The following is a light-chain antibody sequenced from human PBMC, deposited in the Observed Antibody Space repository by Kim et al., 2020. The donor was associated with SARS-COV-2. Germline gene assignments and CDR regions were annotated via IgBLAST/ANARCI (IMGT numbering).Light chain of an antibody. V-gene: IGLV3-1*01. CDR3: QAWDSSTVG. CDR2: QDT. J-gene: IGLJ2*01. Sequence: SYELTQPPSVSVSPGQTASITCSGDKLGDKYACWYQQKPGQSPVLVIYQDTKRPSGIPERFSGSNSGNTATLTISGTQAVDEADYYCQAWDSSTVGFGGG. CDR1: KLGDKY.